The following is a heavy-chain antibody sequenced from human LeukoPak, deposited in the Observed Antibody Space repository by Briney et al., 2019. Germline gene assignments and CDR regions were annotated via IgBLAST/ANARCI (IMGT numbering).Heavy chain of an antibody. Sequence: PSQTLSLTCTVSGGSISSGGYYWSWIRQPPGKGLEWIGFIYHSGYTYYNTSLKSRVTTSVDGSKNQFSLRLSSMTAADTAVYYCARDRDSSTWYSYFDYWGQGTLVTVSS. V-gene: IGHV4-30-2*01. D-gene: IGHD6-13*01. CDR1: GGSISSGGYY. CDR2: IYHSGYT. J-gene: IGHJ4*02. CDR3: ARDRDSSTWYSYFDY.